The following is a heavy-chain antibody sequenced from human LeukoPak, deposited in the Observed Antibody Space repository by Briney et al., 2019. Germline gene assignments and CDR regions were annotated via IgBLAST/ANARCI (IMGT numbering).Heavy chain of an antibody. CDR2: IDWDGDK. J-gene: IGHJ6*02. Sequence: SGPTLVNPTQTLTLTCTFSGFSLSTSGMCVSWIRQPPGKALEWLARIDWDGDKYYSTSLKTRLTISKDTSKNQVVLTMTNMDPVDTATYYCARILAYYYDSSGYYRYYYGMDVWGQGTTVTVSS. CDR1: GFSLSTSGMC. CDR3: ARILAYYYDSSGYYRYYYGMDV. V-gene: IGHV2-70*11. D-gene: IGHD3-22*01.